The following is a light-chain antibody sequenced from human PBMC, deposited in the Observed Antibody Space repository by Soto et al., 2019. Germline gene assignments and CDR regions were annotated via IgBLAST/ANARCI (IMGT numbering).Light chain of an antibody. V-gene: IGKV3-11*01. Sequence: DIVLTQSPATLSLSPGERATLSCRASQSVSRDFAWYQQKPGQAPRLLIYDASNRATGIPARCSGSGSGTDFTLPINSLLPEDFAVYYCQHRHNFGPGTKVDFK. CDR3: QHRHN. J-gene: IGKJ3*01. CDR2: DAS. CDR1: QSVSRD.